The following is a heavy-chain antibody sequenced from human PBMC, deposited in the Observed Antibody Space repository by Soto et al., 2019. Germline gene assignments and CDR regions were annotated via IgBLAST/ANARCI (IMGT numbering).Heavy chain of an antibody. CDR3: ARELWFGEDGMDV. J-gene: IGHJ6*02. V-gene: IGHV4-30-4*01. CDR1: GGSISSGDYY. D-gene: IGHD3-10*01. Sequence: PSETLSLTCTVSGGSISSGDYYWSWIRQPPGKGLEWIGYIYYSGSTYYNPSLKSRVTISVDTSKNQFSLKLSSVTAADTAVYYCARELWFGEDGMDVWGQGTTVTVSS. CDR2: IYYSGST.